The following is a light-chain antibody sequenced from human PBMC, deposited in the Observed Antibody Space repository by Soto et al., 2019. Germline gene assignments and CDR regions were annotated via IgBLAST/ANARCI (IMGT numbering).Light chain of an antibody. CDR2: TVY. V-gene: IGKV1-12*01. CDR1: HGVSGW. CDR3: QQGKTFPFT. J-gene: IGKJ3*01. Sequence: IQMTQSPSSVSASVGDTVTLSCQTSHGVSGWLAWYQQKPGKAPTLLIYTVYNLQSGVPSRFSGSGSGTDFSLTITNLQPEDFATYLCQQGKTFPFTFGPGTKVEVK.